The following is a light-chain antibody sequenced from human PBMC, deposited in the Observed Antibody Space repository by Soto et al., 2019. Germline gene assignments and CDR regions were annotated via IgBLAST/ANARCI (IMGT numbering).Light chain of an antibody. CDR2: AAS. CDR3: QQRYSTPVT. Sequence: EIQMTQSPCSLSASVGERATISCRASQSISSNLNWYQQKPGKAPKLLIYAASSLQSGVPARFSGSGSGTDFTLSISSLQPEDFATYYCQQRYSTPVTFGQGTKLEIK. CDR1: QSISSN. J-gene: IGKJ2*01. V-gene: IGKV1-39*01.